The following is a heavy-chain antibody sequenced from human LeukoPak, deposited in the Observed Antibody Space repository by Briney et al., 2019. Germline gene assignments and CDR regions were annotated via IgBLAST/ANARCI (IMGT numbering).Heavy chain of an antibody. CDR3: ARASYCGGDCSIPPDY. CDR1: GGSISSYY. V-gene: IGHV4-59*01. J-gene: IGHJ4*02. CDR2: IYYSGRT. Sequence: SETLSLTCTVSGGSISSYYWSWIRQPPGKGLEWIGYIYYSGRTNYNPSLKSRVTISVDTSKNQFSLKLSSVTAADTAVYYCARASYCGGDCSIPPDYWGQGTLVTVSS. D-gene: IGHD2-21*02.